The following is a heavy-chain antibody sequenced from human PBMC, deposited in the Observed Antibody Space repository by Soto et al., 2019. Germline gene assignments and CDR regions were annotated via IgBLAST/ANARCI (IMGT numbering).Heavy chain of an antibody. Sequence: QVQLVQSGAELKKPGSSVKVSCKASGDTFSFYTINWVRQAPGLGLEWMGRVNPILSMSNYAQKFQGRVTLTADKSTRTAYMDPRSMSSEDTAFYYCATSYGSGYRAFDYWGQGALVTVSS. V-gene: IGHV1-69*02. CDR2: VNPILSMS. CDR3: ATSYGSGYRAFDY. CDR1: GDTFSFYT. D-gene: IGHD3-10*01. J-gene: IGHJ4*02.